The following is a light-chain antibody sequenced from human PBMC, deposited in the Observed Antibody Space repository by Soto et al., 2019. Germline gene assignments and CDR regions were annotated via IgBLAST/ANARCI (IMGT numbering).Light chain of an antibody. CDR1: QAINNF. J-gene: IGKJ1*01. Sequence: DIQMTQSPSSLSASVGDRVTITCRASQAINNFLNWYQQKPGKVPNLLIFAASRLQSGVPLRFSGSGSGTDLAPTLHSMQNEECETYYCQQTYNAPKTFGQGNKVDIK. CDR3: QQTYNAPKT. CDR2: AAS. V-gene: IGKV1-39*01.